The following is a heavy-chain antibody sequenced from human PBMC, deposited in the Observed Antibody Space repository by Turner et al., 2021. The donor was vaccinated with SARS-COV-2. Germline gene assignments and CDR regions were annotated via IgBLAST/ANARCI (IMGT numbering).Heavy chain of an antibody. CDR1: GFSFSNYW. CDR2: INGDGSST. CDR3: AKRENGLGV. J-gene: IGHJ6*02. V-gene: IGHV3-74*01. Sequence: EVQLVESGGGLVQLGGSLRLSCAASGFSFSNYWMHWVRQAPGKGLVWVSRINGDGSSTTYADSVKGRFTISRDNANNALYLQMNSLRAEDTAVYYCAKRENGLGVWGQGTTVTVSS.